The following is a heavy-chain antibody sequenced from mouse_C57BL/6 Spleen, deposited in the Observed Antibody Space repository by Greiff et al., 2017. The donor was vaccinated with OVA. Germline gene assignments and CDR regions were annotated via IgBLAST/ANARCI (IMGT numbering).Heavy chain of an antibody. CDR2: IHPNSGST. D-gene: IGHD1-1*01. CDR3: AGTTVVAHWYFDV. Sequence: QVQLQQPGAELVKPGASVKLSCKASGYTFTSYWMHWVKQRPGQGLEWIGMIHPNSGSTNYNEKFKSKATLTVDKSSSTAYMQLSSLTSEDSAVYYCAGTTVVAHWYFDVWGTGTTVTVSS. J-gene: IGHJ1*03. CDR1: GYTFTSYW. V-gene: IGHV1-64*01.